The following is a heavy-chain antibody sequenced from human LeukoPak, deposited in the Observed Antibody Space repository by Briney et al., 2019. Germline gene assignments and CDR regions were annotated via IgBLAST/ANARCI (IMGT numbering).Heavy chain of an antibody. CDR2: INHSGST. Sequence: SETLSLTCAVYGGSFSGYYWSWIRQPPGKGLEWIGEINHSGSTKYNPSLKSRVTISVDTSKNQFPLKLSSVTAADTAVYYCARKKARRGNYYGSGSYYWFDPWGQGTLVTVSS. D-gene: IGHD3-10*01. CDR3: ARKKARRGNYYGSGSYYWFDP. CDR1: GGSFSGYY. V-gene: IGHV4-34*01. J-gene: IGHJ5*02.